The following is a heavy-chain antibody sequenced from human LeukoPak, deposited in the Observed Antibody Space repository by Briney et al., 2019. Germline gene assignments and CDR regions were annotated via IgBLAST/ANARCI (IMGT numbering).Heavy chain of an antibody. J-gene: IGHJ2*01. CDR1: GGSISSGDYY. CDR2: IYYSGST. Sequence: SETLSLTCTVSGGSISSGDYYWSWIRQPPGKGLEWIGYIYYSGSTYYNPSLKSRVTISVDTSKNQFSLKLSSVTAADTVVYYCARDWSRDWYFDLWGRGTLVTVSS. V-gene: IGHV4-30-4*08. CDR3: ARDWSRDWYFDL.